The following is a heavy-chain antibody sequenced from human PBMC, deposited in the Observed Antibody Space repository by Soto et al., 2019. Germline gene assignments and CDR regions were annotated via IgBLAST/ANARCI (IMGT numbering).Heavy chain of an antibody. CDR1: GYTFTSYG. Sequence: ASVKVSCKASGYTFTSYGISWVRQAPGQGLEWMGWISAYNGNTNYAQKLQGRVTMTTDTSTSTAYMELRSLRSDDTAVYYCARGILVSRYYDILTGYGDLDYWGQGTLVTVSS. D-gene: IGHD3-9*01. CDR2: ISAYNGNT. J-gene: IGHJ4*02. V-gene: IGHV1-18*01. CDR3: ARGILVSRYYDILTGYGDLDY.